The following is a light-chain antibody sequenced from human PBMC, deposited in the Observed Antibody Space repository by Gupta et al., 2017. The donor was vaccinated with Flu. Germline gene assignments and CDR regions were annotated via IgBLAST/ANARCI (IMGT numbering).Light chain of an antibody. V-gene: IGLV7-43*01. J-gene: IGLJ3*02. CDR3: LLYDGGAWV. CDR1: TGPVTSGYS. Sequence: VVTQDPSLTASPVGTVTLTCASSTGPVTSGYSPNWLQQQPGQAPRSLLYPTSNKHSWTPARFSGSLLGGRAALTVSGVQTEDEANYYCLLYDGGAWVFGGGTKLTVL. CDR2: PTS.